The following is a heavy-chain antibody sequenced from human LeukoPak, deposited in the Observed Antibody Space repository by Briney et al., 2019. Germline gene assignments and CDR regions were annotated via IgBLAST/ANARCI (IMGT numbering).Heavy chain of an antibody. CDR2: ISSSGSTI. Sequence: LSLTCTVSGGSISSSSYYMSWIRQAPGKGLEWVSYISSSGSTIYYADSVKGRFTISRDNAKNSLYLQMNSLRAEDTAVYYCARDNDWNYGGFDPWGQGTLVTVSS. D-gene: IGHD1-7*01. CDR1: GGSISSSSYY. CDR3: ARDNDWNYGGFDP. J-gene: IGHJ5*02. V-gene: IGHV3-11*04.